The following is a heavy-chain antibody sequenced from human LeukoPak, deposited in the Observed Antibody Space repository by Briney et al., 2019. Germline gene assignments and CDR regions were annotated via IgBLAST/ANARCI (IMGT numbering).Heavy chain of an antibody. J-gene: IGHJ4*02. D-gene: IGHD6-6*01. CDR1: GGSFSGYY. Sequence: PSETLSLTCAVYGGSFSGYYWSWIRQPPGKGLEWIGEINHSGSTNYNPSLKSRVTISVDTSKNQFSLKLSSVTAADTAVYYCARDKRARRNYYFDYWGQGTLVTVSS. CDR3: ARDKRARRNYYFDY. CDR2: INHSGST. V-gene: IGHV4-34*01.